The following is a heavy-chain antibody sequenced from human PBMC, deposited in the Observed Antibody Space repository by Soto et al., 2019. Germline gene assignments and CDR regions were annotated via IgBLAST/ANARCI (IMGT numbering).Heavy chain of an antibody. CDR3: ARPIAAATSDAFDI. CDR1: GGSISSSSYY. Sequence: QLQLQESGPGLVKPSETLSLTCTVSGGSISSSSYYWGWIRQPPGKGLEWIGSIYYSGSTYYNPSLKSRVTISVDTSKNQFSLKLSSVTAADKAVYYCARPIAAATSDAFDIWGQGTMVTVSS. J-gene: IGHJ3*02. D-gene: IGHD6-13*01. V-gene: IGHV4-39*01. CDR2: IYYSGST.